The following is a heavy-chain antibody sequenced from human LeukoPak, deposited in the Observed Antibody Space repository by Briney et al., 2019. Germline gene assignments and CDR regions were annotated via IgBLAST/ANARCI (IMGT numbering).Heavy chain of an antibody. J-gene: IGHJ4*02. V-gene: IGHV4-59*01. Sequence: SETLSLTCAVYGGSFSGYYWSWIRQPPGKGLEWIGYIYYSGSINYNPSLKSRVTISVDTSKNQFSLRLSSVTAADTAVYYCARAAAGFDYWGQGTLVTVSS. D-gene: IGHD6-13*01. CDR1: GGSFSGYY. CDR3: ARAAAGFDY. CDR2: IYYSGSI.